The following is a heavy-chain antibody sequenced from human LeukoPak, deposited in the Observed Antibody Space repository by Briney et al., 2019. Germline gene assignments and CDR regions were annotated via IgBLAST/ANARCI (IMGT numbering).Heavy chain of an antibody. D-gene: IGHD1-20*01. CDR3: ARVNWIRDY. J-gene: IGHJ4*02. Sequence: SETLSLTCAVSGYSISNGYHWGWIRQPPGKGLEWIGSIYRSGSTYYNPSLKSRATISVDTSKNHFSLRLSSVTAADTAVYYCARVNWIRDYWGQGTLVTVSS. CDR2: IYRSGST. V-gene: IGHV4-38-2*01. CDR1: GYSISNGYH.